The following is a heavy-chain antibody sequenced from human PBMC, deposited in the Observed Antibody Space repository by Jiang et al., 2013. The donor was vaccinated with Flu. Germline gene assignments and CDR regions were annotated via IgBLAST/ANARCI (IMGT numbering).Heavy chain of an antibody. J-gene: IGHJ6*02. V-gene: IGHV5-51*01. CDR3: ARWEEVDTAIRGHYGMDV. D-gene: IGHD5-18*01. Sequence: SLKISCKGSGYSFTSYWIGWVRQMPGKGLEWMGIIYPGDSDTRYSPSFQGQVTISADKSISTAYLQWSSLKASDTAMYYCARWEEVDTAIRGHYGMDVWGQGTTVTVSS. CDR2: IYPGDSDT. CDR1: GYSFTSYW.